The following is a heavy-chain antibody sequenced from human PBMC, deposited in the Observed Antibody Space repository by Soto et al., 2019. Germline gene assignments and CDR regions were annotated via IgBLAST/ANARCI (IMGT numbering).Heavy chain of an antibody. CDR2: IIPLFGSP. CDR1: GGTFTNYD. D-gene: IGHD2-21*01. Sequence: VHLVQSGTEVQKPGSSVKLSCKTSGGTFTNYDISCVLQAPGQGLEWMGGIIPLFGSPHYSPKFEGRVIFTEDDVSTTCQLELRRLRFDGTAVYFCARHLAFCGGNCYLPNFDTWGQGTLVIVSS. J-gene: IGHJ4*02. CDR3: ARHLAFCGGNCYLPNFDT. V-gene: IGHV1-69*01.